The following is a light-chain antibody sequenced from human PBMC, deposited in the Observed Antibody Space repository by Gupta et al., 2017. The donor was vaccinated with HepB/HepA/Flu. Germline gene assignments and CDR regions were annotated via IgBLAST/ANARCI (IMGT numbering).Light chain of an antibody. V-gene: IGLV1-44*01. CDR2: SNN. CDR3: AAWDDSLNVVV. CDR1: SSNIGINT. J-gene: IGLJ2*01. Sequence: QSVLTQPPSASGNPGQRVTISCSGSSSNIGINTVNGYQQLPGTAPKLLIYSNNPRPSWVPDRFSGSKSGTSASLAISGLQSEDEADYYCAAWDDSLNVVVFGGGTKLTVL.